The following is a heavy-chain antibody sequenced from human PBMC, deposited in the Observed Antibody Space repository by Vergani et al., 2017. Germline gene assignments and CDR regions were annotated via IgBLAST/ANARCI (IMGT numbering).Heavy chain of an antibody. V-gene: IGHV4-31*03. CDR3: ARDRGVGINPSYYFDY. CDR2: IYYSGST. D-gene: IGHD1-14*01. J-gene: IGHJ4*02. CDR1: GGSISSGGYY. Sequence: QVQLQESGPGLVKPSQTLSLTCTVSGGSISSGGYYWSWIRQHPGKGLEWIGYIYYSGSTYYNPSLKSRVTISVDTSKNQFSLKLSSVTAADTAVYYCARDRGVGINPSYYFDYWGQGTLVTVSS.